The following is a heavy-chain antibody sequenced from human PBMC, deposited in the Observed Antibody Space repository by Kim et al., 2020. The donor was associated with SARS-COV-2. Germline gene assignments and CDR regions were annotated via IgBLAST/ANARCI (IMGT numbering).Heavy chain of an antibody. V-gene: IGHV3-74*01. CDR2: INSDGSST. CDR1: GFTFSSYW. D-gene: IGHD3-22*01. Sequence: GGSLRLSCAASGFTFSSYWMHWVRQAPGKGLVWVSRINSDGSSTSYADSVKGRFTISRDNAKNTLYLQMNSLRAEDTAVYYCATPSHYYDSSGWGAGYWGQGTLVTVSS. J-gene: IGHJ4*02. CDR3: ATPSHYYDSSGWGAGY.